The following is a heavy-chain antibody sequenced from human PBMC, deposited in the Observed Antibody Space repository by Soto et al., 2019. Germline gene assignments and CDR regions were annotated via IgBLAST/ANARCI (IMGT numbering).Heavy chain of an antibody. CDR3: TRDSFGDLLDY. CDR2: IRSKAYGGTT. Sequence: GGSLRLSCTASGFTFGDYAMSWFRQAPGKGLEWVGFIRSKAYGGTTEYAASVKGRFTISRDDSKSIAYLQMNSLKTEDTAVYYCTRDSFGDLLDYWGQGTLVTVSS. CDR1: GFTFGDYA. D-gene: IGHD3-16*01. V-gene: IGHV3-49*03. J-gene: IGHJ4*02.